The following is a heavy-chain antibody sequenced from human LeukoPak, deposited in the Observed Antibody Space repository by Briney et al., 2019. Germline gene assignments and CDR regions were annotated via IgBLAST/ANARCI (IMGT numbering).Heavy chain of an antibody. CDR3: ARAPLGGIVVVPAATVDY. CDR1: GFTFSSYA. J-gene: IGHJ4*02. CDR2: ISYDGSNK. Sequence: GGSLRLSCAASGFTFSSYAMHWVRQAPGKGLEWVAVISYDGSNKYYADSVKVRFTISRDNSKNTLYLQMNSLRAEDTAVYYCARAPLGGIVVVPAATVDYWGQGTLVTVAS. D-gene: IGHD2-2*01. V-gene: IGHV3-30-3*01.